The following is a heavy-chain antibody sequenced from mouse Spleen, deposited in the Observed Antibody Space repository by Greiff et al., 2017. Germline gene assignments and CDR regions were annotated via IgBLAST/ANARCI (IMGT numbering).Heavy chain of an antibody. D-gene: IGHD2-3*01. J-gene: IGHJ3*01. Sequence: VQLQQPGAELVKPGASVKMSCKASGYTFTSYWITWVKQRPGQGLEWIGDIYPGSGSTNYNEKFKSKATLTVDTSSSTAYMQLSSLTSEDSAVYYCARADGYYAWFAYWGQGTLVTVSA. CDR3: ARADGYYAWFAY. CDR1: GYTFTSYW. V-gene: IGHV1-55*01. CDR2: IYPGSGST.